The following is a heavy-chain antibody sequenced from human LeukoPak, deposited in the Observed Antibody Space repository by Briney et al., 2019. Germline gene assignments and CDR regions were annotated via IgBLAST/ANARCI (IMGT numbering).Heavy chain of an antibody. CDR2: MNPRSGYT. D-gene: IGHD6-13*01. J-gene: IGHJ3*02. CDR3: ARGNRLYSSSWSSLPFDI. CDR1: GYTFTNYD. Sequence: ASVKVSCKASGYTFTNYDINWVRQATGQGLEWMGWMNPRSGYTGYLQKFQGRVTMTGSNSISTAYLELNSLTSEDTAVYYCARGNRLYSSSWSSLPFDIWGQGSMVTVSS. V-gene: IGHV1-8*01.